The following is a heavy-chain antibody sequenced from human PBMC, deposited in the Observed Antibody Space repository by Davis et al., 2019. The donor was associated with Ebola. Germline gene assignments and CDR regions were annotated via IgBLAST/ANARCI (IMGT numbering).Heavy chain of an antibody. Sequence: HTGGSLRLSCAASGFTFSSYWMHWVRQAPGKGLVWVSRINSDGSSTSYADSVKGRFTISRDNAKNSLYLQMNSLRAEDTAVYYCARDLYLGSWNYYGMDVWGQGTTVTVSS. D-gene: IGHD2-2*02. CDR3: ARDLYLGSWNYYGMDV. J-gene: IGHJ6*02. V-gene: IGHV3-74*01. CDR1: GFTFSSYW. CDR2: INSDGSST.